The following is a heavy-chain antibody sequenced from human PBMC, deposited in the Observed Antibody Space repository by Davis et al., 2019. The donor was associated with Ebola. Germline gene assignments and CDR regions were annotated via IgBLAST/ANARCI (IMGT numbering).Heavy chain of an antibody. D-gene: IGHD6-19*01. CDR1: GYTFTSYD. Sequence: ASVKVSCKASGYTFTSYDINWVRQAPGQGLEWMGWMNPNSGNTGYAQKFQGRVTMTRNTSISTAYMELSSLRSEDTAVYYCARGKAVAGRPYGWYFDLWGRGTLVTVSS. J-gene: IGHJ2*01. V-gene: IGHV1-8*01. CDR2: MNPNSGNT. CDR3: ARGKAVAGRPYGWYFDL.